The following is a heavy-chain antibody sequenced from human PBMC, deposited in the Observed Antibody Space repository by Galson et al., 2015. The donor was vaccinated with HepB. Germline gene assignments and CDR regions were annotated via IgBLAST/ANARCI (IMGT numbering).Heavy chain of an antibody. Sequence: SVKVSCKASGGTFSSYAISWVRQAPGQGLEWMGRIIPILGIANYAQKFQGRVTITADKSTSTAYMELSSLRSEDTAVYYCARDDGDHVDYYYYYGMDVWGQGTTVTVSS. V-gene: IGHV1-69*04. D-gene: IGHD2-21*02. CDR2: IIPILGIA. CDR3: ARDDGDHVDYYYYYGMDV. J-gene: IGHJ6*02. CDR1: GGTFSSYA.